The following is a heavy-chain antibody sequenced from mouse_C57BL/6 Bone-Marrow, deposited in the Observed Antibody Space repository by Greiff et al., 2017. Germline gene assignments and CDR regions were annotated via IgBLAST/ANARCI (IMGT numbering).Heavy chain of an antibody. CDR2: IYPRSGST. J-gene: IGHJ2*01. Sequence: QVQLQQSGAELARPGASVKLSCTASGYTFTSYGISWVNQRPGQGLEWIGDIYPRSGSTYYNETFKGKATMTADKSSSTAYMELRSLTSEDAAVYFCARSRAYYSDFDYWGQGTTLTVSS. CDR3: ARSRAYYSDFDY. D-gene: IGHD1-1*01. CDR1: GYTFTSYG. V-gene: IGHV1-81*01.